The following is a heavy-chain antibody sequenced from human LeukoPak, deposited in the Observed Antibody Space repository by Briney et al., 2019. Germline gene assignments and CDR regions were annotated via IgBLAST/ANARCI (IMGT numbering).Heavy chain of an antibody. J-gene: IGHJ4*02. D-gene: IGHD1-26*01. CDR3: ARDRQEWELPDFDY. V-gene: IGHV3-23*01. CDR1: GFTFSSYA. Sequence: GGSLRLSCAASGFTFSSYAMSWVRQAPGKGLEWVSTISGRGDSTYYADSVKGRFTISRDNSKNTLYLQMNSLRAEDTAVYYCARDRQEWELPDFDYWGQGTLVTVSS. CDR2: ISGRGDST.